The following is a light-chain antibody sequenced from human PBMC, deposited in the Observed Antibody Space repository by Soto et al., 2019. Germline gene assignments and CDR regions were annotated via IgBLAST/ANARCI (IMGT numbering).Light chain of an antibody. Sequence: QSFLAQPASVSGSFGQSITISCSGPNTDLGVYGYVSWYQHQPGKAPKLLIYDVNNRPSGISDRFSGSKSGDTAPLTISGLQAEDEADYFCFSKISGFVYGFGTGTKVTVL. V-gene: IGLV2-14*01. J-gene: IGLJ1*01. CDR1: NTDLGVYGY. CDR2: DVN. CDR3: FSKISGFVYG.